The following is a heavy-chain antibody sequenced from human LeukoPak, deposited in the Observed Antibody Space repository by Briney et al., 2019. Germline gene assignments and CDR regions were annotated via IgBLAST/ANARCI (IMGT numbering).Heavy chain of an antibody. Sequence: SVKVFCKASGGTFSSYAISWVRQAPGQGLEWMGGIIPIFGTANYAQKFQGRVNITTDESTSTAYMDLSSVRSEDTAVYYCARDLGRVVPGIMDVWGKGTTVTVSS. V-gene: IGHV1-69*05. CDR2: IIPIFGTA. D-gene: IGHD2-2*01. J-gene: IGHJ6*03. CDR1: GGTFSSYA. CDR3: ARDLGRVVPGIMDV.